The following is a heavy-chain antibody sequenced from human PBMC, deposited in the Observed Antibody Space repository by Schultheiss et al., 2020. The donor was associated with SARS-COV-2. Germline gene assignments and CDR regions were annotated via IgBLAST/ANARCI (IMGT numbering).Heavy chain of an antibody. D-gene: IGHD3-22*01. CDR3: ARGAYYDSSGYYSTPMYYYYGMDV. CDR1: GGSFSGYY. V-gene: IGHV4-34*01. J-gene: IGHJ6*02. CDR2: VYYTGNT. Sequence: SQTLSLTCAVYGGSFSGYYWSWIRQPPGRGLEWIGIVYYTGNTFYNPSLNSRVTISLDTSKNQFSLKLSSVTAADTAVYYCARGAYYDSSGYYSTPMYYYYGMDVWGQGTTVTVSS.